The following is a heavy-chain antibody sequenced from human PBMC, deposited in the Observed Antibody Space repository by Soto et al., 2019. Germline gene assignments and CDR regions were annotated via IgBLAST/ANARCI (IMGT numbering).Heavy chain of an antibody. CDR3: VSRNWGYAFDI. J-gene: IGHJ3*02. D-gene: IGHD7-27*01. V-gene: IGHV1-46*01. CDR2: INPGRGST. Sequence: QVQLVQSGAEVKKPGASGNVSCKTSRYIFTNYYMHWVRQAPGQGLAWMGMINPGRGSTSYTQNFQGRVAMTSDTSTSTVYMYLRSLTSDDTAVYFCVSRNWGYAFDIWGQGTLVTVS. CDR1: RYIFTNYY.